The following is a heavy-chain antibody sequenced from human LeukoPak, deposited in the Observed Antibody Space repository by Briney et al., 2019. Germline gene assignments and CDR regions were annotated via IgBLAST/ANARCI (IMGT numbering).Heavy chain of an antibody. CDR2: ISYDGSNK. V-gene: IGHV3-30-3*01. CDR1: GFTFSSYA. J-gene: IGHJ3*02. D-gene: IGHD3-22*01. Sequence: GGSLRLSCAASGFTFSSYAMHWVRRAPGKGLEWVAVISYDGSNKYYADSVKGRFTISRDNSKNTLYLQMNSLRAEDTAVYYCARGEDYYDSSGYYTFDIWGQGTMVTVSS. CDR3: ARGEDYYDSSGYYTFDI.